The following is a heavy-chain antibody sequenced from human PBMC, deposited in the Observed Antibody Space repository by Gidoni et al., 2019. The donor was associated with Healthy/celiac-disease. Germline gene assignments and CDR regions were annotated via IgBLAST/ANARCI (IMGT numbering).Heavy chain of an antibody. D-gene: IGHD6-19*01. CDR2: ISAYKGNT. CDR3: ARGYSSGWYPYDAFDI. Sequence: QVHLVQSGAEVKKPGASVKVSCKASRYTFTSYGMSWVRQASGQGLEWMGGISAYKGNTNYAQKLQGRVTMTTETSTSTDYMELRSLRSDDTAVYYCARGYSSGWYPYDAFDIWGQGTMVTVSS. CDR1: RYTFTSYG. V-gene: IGHV1-18*01. J-gene: IGHJ3*02.